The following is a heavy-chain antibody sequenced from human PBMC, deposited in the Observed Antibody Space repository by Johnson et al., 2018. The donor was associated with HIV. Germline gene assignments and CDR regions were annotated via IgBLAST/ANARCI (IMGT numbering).Heavy chain of an antibody. CDR1: GFTFSSYD. Sequence: VQLLESGGGLVQPGGSLRLSCVASGFTFSSYDMHWVRQATGKGLEWVSAIGTAGDTYYPGSVKGRFTISRENAKNSLYLQMNSLRAGDTAVYYCARGASDDSSGYRILGCAFDIWGQGTMVTVSS. CDR3: ARGASDDSSGYRILGCAFDI. J-gene: IGHJ3*02. D-gene: IGHD3-22*01. V-gene: IGHV3-13*01. CDR2: IGTAGDT.